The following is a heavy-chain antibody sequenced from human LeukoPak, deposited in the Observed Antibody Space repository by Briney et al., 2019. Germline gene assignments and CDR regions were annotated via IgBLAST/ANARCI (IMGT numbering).Heavy chain of an antibody. CDR3: AKVPLKGYNYGYYFDY. D-gene: IGHD5-18*01. J-gene: IGHJ4*02. CDR1: GFTFDDYA. Sequence: PGGSLRLSCAASGFTFDDYAMHWVRQAPGKGLEWVSLISGDGGSTIYADSVKGRFTISRDNSKNSLYLRMNSLRTEGTALYYCAKVPLKGYNYGYYFDYWGQGTLVTVSS. V-gene: IGHV3-43*02. CDR2: ISGDGGST.